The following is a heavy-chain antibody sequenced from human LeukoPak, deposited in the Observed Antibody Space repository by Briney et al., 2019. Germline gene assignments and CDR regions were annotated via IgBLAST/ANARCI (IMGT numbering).Heavy chain of an antibody. Sequence: GASVKDSCKASGYTFTSYGISWVRQAPGQGLEWMGWISAYNGNTNYAQKLQGRVTMTTDTSTSTAYMELRSLRSDDTAVYYCARAPPGDHYDILTGYCYWGQGTLVTVSS. CDR3: ARAPPGDHYDILTGYCY. D-gene: IGHD3-9*01. CDR2: ISAYNGNT. V-gene: IGHV1-18*01. CDR1: GYTFTSYG. J-gene: IGHJ4*02.